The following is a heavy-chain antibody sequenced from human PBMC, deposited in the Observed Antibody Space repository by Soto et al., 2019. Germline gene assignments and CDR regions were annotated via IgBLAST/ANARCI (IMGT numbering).Heavy chain of an antibody. V-gene: IGHV4-59*01. CDR3: ARDRASIHP. J-gene: IGHJ5*02. D-gene: IGHD2-2*01. CDR1: GGSISSNY. Sequence: PSETLSLTCTVSGGSISSNYWSWIRQPPGKGLEYIGYIYYSGSTHYKASLKSRVTISVDTSKNQFSLKLSSVTAADTAVYYCARDRASIHPWGQGTLVTVSS. CDR2: IYYSGST.